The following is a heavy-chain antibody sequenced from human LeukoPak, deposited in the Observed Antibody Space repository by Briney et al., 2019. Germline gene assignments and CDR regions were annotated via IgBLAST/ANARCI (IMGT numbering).Heavy chain of an antibody. J-gene: IGHJ6*04. D-gene: IGHD3-10*02. Sequence: GGTLRLSCAASGFTFSSYGMSWVRQAPGKGLEWVSAISGSGGSTYYADSVKGRFTISSDNSKNTLYLQMNSLRAEDTAVYYCAELGITMIGGVWGKGTTVTISS. CDR3: AELGITMIGGV. CDR1: GFTFSSYG. CDR2: ISGSGGST. V-gene: IGHV3-23*01.